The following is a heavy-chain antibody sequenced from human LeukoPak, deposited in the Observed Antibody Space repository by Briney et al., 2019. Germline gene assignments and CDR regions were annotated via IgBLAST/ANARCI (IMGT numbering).Heavy chain of an antibody. J-gene: IGHJ3*02. CDR2: INPNSGGT. CDR1: GYTFTRYY. CDR3: ARDPCGGDCYADAFDI. D-gene: IGHD2-21*01. Sequence: ASVKVSCKASGYTFTRYYMHWVRQAPGQGLEWMGWINPNSGGTNYAQKFQGRVTMTRDTSISTAYMELSRLRSDDTAVYYCARDPCGGDCYADAFDIWGQGTMVTVSS. V-gene: IGHV1-2*02.